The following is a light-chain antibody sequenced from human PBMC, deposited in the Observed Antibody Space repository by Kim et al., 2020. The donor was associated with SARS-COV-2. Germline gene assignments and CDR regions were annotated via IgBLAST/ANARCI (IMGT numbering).Light chain of an antibody. Sequence: LSPGERATRSCGASQRVSSSYLAWYQQKPGLAPRLLIYDASSRATGIPDRFSGSGSGTDFTLTISRLEPEDFAVYYCQQYGSSRTFGQGTKVEIK. CDR3: QQYGSSRT. CDR1: QRVSSSY. J-gene: IGKJ1*01. V-gene: IGKV3D-20*01. CDR2: DAS.